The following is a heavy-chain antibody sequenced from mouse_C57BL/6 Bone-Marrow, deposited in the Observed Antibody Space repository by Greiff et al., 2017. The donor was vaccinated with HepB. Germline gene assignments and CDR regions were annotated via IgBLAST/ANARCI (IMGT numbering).Heavy chain of an antibody. CDR1: GFTFSDYG. CDR2: ISSGSSTI. Sequence: DVMLVESGGGLVKPGGSLKLSCAASGFTFSDYGMHWVRQAPEKGLEWVAYISSGSSTIYYADTVKGRFTISRDNAKNTLFLQMTSLRSEDTAMYYCARGLVFITTVVATDYWGQGTTLTVSS. CDR3: ARGLVFITTVVATDY. V-gene: IGHV5-17*01. J-gene: IGHJ2*01. D-gene: IGHD1-1*01.